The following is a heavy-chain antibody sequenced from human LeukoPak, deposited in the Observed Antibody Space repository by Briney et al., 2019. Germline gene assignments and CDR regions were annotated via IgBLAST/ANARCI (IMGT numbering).Heavy chain of an antibody. CDR2: ISSSGTYI. D-gene: IGHD6-19*01. J-gene: IGHJ4*02. CDR1: AFTFSSYS. Sequence: PGGSLRLSCAASAFTFSSYSMNWVRQAPGKGLEWVSPISSSGTYIYYADSVKGRFTISRDNAKSSLYLQMNSLRVEDTAVYYCARVPPSSGWYIFDNWGQGTLVTVSS. CDR3: ARVPPSSGWYIFDN. V-gene: IGHV3-21*01.